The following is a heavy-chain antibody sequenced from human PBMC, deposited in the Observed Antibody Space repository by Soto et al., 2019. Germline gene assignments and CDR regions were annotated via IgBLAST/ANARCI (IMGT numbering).Heavy chain of an antibody. J-gene: IGHJ4*02. V-gene: IGHV3-23*01. CDR2: ISGSGGST. D-gene: IGHD6-19*01. CDR1: AFTFSSYA. Sequence: VGSLRRSCDAPAFTFSSYAMSWVRQAPWKGLEWVSAISGSGGSTYYAVSVKVRFTISRDNSKTTLYLQMNSLRAEDTAVYYRAKSPVAGTGRFFDYWGQGTLVTVSS. CDR3: AKSPVAGTGRFFDY.